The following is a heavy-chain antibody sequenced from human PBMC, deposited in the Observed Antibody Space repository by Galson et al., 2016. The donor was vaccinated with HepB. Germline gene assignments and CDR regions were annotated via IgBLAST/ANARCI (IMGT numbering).Heavy chain of an antibody. V-gene: IGHV3-72*01. CDR3: VRIGGAFAIDN. CDR1: GFTFNNHA. J-gene: IGHJ4*02. Sequence: SLRLSCAASGFTFNNHAMNWVRQAPGKGLEWVGRTRKKVNGYTTEYAASVKGRFSISRDDSKNSLFLQMNSLKTEDTAVYYCVRIGGAFAIDNWGQGTLVTVSS. CDR2: TRKKVNGYTT. D-gene: IGHD4-17*01.